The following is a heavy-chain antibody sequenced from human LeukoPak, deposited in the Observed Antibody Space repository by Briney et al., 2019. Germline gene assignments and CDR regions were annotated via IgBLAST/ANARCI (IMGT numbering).Heavy chain of an antibody. Sequence: PGGSLRLSCAASGFTFSSYAMSWVRQAPGKGLEWVSAISGSGGSTYYADSVKGRFTISRDNSKNTLYLQMNSLRAEDTAVYYCAKAEYYYGSGSYFDYWGQGTLVTVSS. CDR1: GFTFSSYA. D-gene: IGHD3-10*01. J-gene: IGHJ4*02. CDR2: ISGSGGST. V-gene: IGHV3-23*01. CDR3: AKAEYYYGSGSYFDY.